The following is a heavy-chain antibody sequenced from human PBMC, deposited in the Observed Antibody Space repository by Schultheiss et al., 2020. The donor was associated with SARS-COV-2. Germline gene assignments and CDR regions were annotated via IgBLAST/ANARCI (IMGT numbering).Heavy chain of an antibody. CDR1: GGSISSGGYY. D-gene: IGHD1-20*01. CDR3: ARVGRGWITGTSYYYYYMDV. J-gene: IGHJ6*03. CDR2: ISYSGIT. V-gene: IGHV4-61*08. Sequence: SETLSLTCAVSGGSISSGGYYWSWIRQHPGKGLEWIGYISYSGITNYNPSLKSRVSISADTSKSRFSLKLSSVTAADTAVYYCARVGRGWITGTSYYYYYMDVWGKGTTVTVSS.